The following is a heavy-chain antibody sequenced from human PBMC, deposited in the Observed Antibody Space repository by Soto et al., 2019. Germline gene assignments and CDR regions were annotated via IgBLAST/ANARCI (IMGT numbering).Heavy chain of an antibody. J-gene: IGHJ4*02. CDR1: GYTFTDNY. CDR2: MNPNDDGT. D-gene: IGHD5-18*01. CDR3: ARGGTSYGYNY. V-gene: IGHV1-2*02. Sequence: QVQLVQSGAEVRKPGASVKVSCKASGYTFTDNYIHWVRQGPGQGLEWMGWMNPNDDGTNYARKFQGRVTMSRDTSISTAYMELSRLRSDDTAVYYCARGGTSYGYNYWGQGTLVTVSS.